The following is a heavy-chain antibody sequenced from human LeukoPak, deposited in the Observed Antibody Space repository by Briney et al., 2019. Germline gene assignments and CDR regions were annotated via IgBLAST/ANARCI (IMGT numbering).Heavy chain of an antibody. V-gene: IGHV3-21*01. CDR1: GFTFGSYS. D-gene: IGHD3-22*01. J-gene: IGHJ1*01. Sequence: PGGSLRLSCEASGFTFGSYSMNWVRQAPGKGLEWVSSISSSSIYKYYADSVKGRFTISRDNAKNSLYLQMNSLRAEDTAVYYCARDHYYDSSGDFQHWGQGTLVTVSS. CDR2: ISSSSIYK. CDR3: ARDHYYDSSGDFQH.